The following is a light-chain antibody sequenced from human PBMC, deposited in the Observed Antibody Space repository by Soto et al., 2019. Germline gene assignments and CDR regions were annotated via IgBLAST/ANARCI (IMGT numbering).Light chain of an antibody. CDR1: QSISNW. V-gene: IGKV1-5*03. CDR2: KAS. CDR3: QQYNTYLWT. J-gene: IGKJ1*01. Sequence: DIPLTQSPSTLSASLPERVYIXCRASQSISNWLAWHQQKPGKAPKLLIYKASTLESGVPSRFSGSGSGTEFTLTIRSLQPDDFATYYCQQYNTYLWTFGQGTKVDIK.